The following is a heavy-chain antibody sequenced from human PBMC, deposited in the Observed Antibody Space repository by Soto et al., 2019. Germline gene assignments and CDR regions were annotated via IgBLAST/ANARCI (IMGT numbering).Heavy chain of an antibody. V-gene: IGHV1-46*01. CDR3: ARGARSSWTLAEYFQH. CDR2: INPSGGST. D-gene: IGHD6-13*01. J-gene: IGHJ1*01. CDR1: GYTFTSYY. Sequence: QVQLVQSGAEVKKPGASVKVSCKASGYTFTSYYMHWVRQSPGQGLEWMGIINPSGGSTSYAQKFQGRVTMTRDTSTSTVYMEMSSLRSEDTAVYYCARGARSSWTLAEYFQHWGQGTLVTVSS.